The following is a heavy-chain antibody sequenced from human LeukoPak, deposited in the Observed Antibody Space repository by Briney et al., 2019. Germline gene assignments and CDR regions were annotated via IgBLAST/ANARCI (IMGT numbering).Heavy chain of an antibody. CDR2: IYYSGST. Sequence: PSQTLSLTCTVSGGSISSGGYYWSWIRQHPGKGLEWIGYIYYSGSTYYNPSLKSRVTISVDTSKNQFSLKLSSVTAADTAVYYCARSYSVASSWPPLSFDYWGQGTLVTVSS. J-gene: IGHJ4*02. CDR3: ARSYSVASSWPPLSFDY. V-gene: IGHV4-31*03. D-gene: IGHD2-15*01. CDR1: GGSISSGGYY.